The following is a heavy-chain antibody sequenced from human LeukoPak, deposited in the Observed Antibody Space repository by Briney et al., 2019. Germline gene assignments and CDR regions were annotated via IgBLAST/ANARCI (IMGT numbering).Heavy chain of an antibody. V-gene: IGHV4-34*01. D-gene: IGHD2-2*01. CDR2: INHSGST. Sequence: SETLSLTCAVYGGSFSGYYWSWIRQPPGKGLEWIGEINHSGSTNYNPSLKSRVTISVDTSKNQFSLKLSSVTAADTAVYYCARGKCQLRWFDAWGQGTLVTVSS. CDR1: GGSFSGYY. J-gene: IGHJ5*02. CDR3: ARGKCQLRWFDA.